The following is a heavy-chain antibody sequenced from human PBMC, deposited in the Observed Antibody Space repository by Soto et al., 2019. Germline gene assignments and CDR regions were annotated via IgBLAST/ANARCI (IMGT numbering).Heavy chain of an antibody. CDR3: TTRIDYYGSGSYRYYYFDY. CDR2: IRSKANSYAT. D-gene: IGHD3-10*01. Sequence: VGSLRLSCAASGFTFSGSSMHWVRQASGKGLEWVGRIRSKANSYATAYAASVKGRFTISRDDSKNTAYLQMNSLKTEDTAVYYCTTRIDYYGSGSYRYYYFDYWGQGTLVTVS. J-gene: IGHJ4*02. V-gene: IGHV3-73*01. CDR1: GFTFSGSS.